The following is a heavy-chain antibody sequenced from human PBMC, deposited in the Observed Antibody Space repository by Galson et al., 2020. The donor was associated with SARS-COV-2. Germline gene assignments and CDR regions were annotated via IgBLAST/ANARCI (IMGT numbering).Heavy chain of an antibody. J-gene: IGHJ4*02. CDR1: GGSISSSSYY. V-gene: IGHV4-39*01. D-gene: IGHD4-17*01. CDR3: ARHGRYGLYYFDY. Sequence: SETLSLTCTVSGGSISSSSYYWGWIRQPPGKGLEWFGSIYYSGSTYYNPSLKSRVTISVDTSKNQFSLKLSSVTAADTAVYYCARHGRYGLYYFDYWGQGTLVTVSS. CDR2: IYYSGST.